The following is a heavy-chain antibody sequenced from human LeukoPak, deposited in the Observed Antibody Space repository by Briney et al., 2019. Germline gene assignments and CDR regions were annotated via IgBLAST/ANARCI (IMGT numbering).Heavy chain of an antibody. D-gene: IGHD3-9*01. CDR1: GFTFSSSA. CDR3: ARRPSKYYDILTGYYRSEFDY. CDR2: IHYDGNNK. V-gene: IGHV3-30*02. J-gene: IGHJ4*02. Sequence: GGSLRLSCAASGFTFSSSAMHWVRQAPGKGLDWVAFIHYDGNNKYYADSVKGRFTISRDNSKNTVYLQMNSLRAEDTAVYYCARRPSKYYDILTGYYRSEFDYWGQGTLVTVSS.